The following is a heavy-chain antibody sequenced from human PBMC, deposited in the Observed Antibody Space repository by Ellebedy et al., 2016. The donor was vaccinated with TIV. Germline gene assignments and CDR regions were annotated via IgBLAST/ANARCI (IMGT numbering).Heavy chain of an antibody. CDR3: ARLGVPAARGWFDP. V-gene: IGHV3-11*01. D-gene: IGHD2-2*01. CDR1: GFTFSDYY. Sequence: GESLKISXAASGFTFSDYYMSWIRQAPGKGLEWVSYISSSGSTIYYADSVKGRFTISRDNAKNSLYLQMNSLRAEDTAVYYCARLGVPAARGWFDPWGQGTLVTVSS. J-gene: IGHJ5*02. CDR2: ISSSGSTI.